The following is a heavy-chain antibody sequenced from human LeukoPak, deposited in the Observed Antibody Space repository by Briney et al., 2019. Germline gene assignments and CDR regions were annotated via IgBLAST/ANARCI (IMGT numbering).Heavy chain of an antibody. J-gene: IGHJ5*02. CDR2: IYPGDSDT. Sequence: GESLKISCKGSGYSFTSYWIGWVRQMPGKGLEWMGIIYPGDSDTRYSPSFQGQVTISADKSISTAYLQWSSLKASDTAMYYCARRYCSSTSCYSGRGTRFDPWGQGTLVTVSS. CDR1: GYSFTSYW. CDR3: ARRYCSSTSCYSGRGTRFDP. D-gene: IGHD2-2*02. V-gene: IGHV5-51*01.